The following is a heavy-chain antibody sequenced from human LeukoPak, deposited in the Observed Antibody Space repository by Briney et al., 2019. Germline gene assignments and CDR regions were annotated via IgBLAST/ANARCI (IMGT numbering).Heavy chain of an antibody. Sequence: PSETLSLTCAVYGGSFSGYYWSWIRQPPGKGLEWIGEINHSGSTNYNPSLKSRVTISVDTSKNQFSLKLSSVTAADTAVYYCARHRTWWWPVFDYWGQGTLVTVSS. CDR3: ARHRTWWWPVFDY. CDR1: GGSFSGYY. J-gene: IGHJ4*02. CDR2: INHSGST. V-gene: IGHV4-34*01. D-gene: IGHD2-8*02.